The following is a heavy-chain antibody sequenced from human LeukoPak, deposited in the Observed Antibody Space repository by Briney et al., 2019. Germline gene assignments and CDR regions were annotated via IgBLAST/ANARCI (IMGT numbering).Heavy chain of an antibody. Sequence: GGSLRLSCAASGFTFSSYAMHWVRQAPGKGLEWVAFISYDGSNKYYADSVKGRFTISRDNSKNTLYLQMDSLRAEDTALYYCARGSRAIVSTKFARGRYMDVWGKGTTVTVSS. D-gene: IGHD5/OR15-5a*01. CDR3: ARGSRAIVSTKFARGRYMDV. J-gene: IGHJ6*03. V-gene: IGHV3-30*04. CDR1: GFTFSSYA. CDR2: ISYDGSNK.